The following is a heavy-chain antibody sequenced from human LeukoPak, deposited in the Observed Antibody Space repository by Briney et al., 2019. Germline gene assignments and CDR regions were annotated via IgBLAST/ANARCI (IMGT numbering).Heavy chain of an antibody. D-gene: IGHD3-16*01. Sequence: SETLSLTCTVSGGSISSYYWSWIRQPPGKGLEWIGYIYYSGSTNYNPSLKSRVTISVDTSKNQFSLKLSSVTAADTAVYYCARGGDYVWGSPFDIWGQGTMVTVSS. CDR1: GGSISSYY. CDR2: IYYSGST. CDR3: ARGGDYVWGSPFDI. J-gene: IGHJ3*02. V-gene: IGHV4-59*01.